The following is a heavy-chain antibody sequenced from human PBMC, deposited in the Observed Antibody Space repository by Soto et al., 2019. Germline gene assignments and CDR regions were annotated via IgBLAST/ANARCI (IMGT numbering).Heavy chain of an antibody. J-gene: IGHJ4*02. CDR3: ARGRLQETATIFFPAY. CDR1: GGSVSSGSYY. D-gene: IGHD5-12*01. Sequence: SETLSLTCTVSGGSVSSGSYYWSWIRQPPGKGLEWIGYIYYSGSTNYNPSLKSRVTISVDTSKNQFSLKLSSVTAADTAVYYCARGRLQETATIFFPAYWGQGTLVTVSS. CDR2: IYYSGST. V-gene: IGHV4-61*01.